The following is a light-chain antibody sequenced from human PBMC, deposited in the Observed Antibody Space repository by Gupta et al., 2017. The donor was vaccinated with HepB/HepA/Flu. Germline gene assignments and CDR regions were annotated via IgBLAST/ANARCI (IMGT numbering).Light chain of an antibody. CDR2: RDN. CDR1: ILGDKY. J-gene: IGLJ2*01. CDR3: KTWDSSSVV. V-gene: IGLV3-1*01. Sequence: SYELTQPPSVSVSPGQKASITGSGDILGDKYVCWYHQKPGQSPVLVIYRDNKRASVIPERFSASNSGNAATLTIKRTQAMDEADCYLKTWDSSSVVFGVGTELTV.